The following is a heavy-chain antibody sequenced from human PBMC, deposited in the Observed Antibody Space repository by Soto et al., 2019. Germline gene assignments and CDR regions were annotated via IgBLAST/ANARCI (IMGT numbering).Heavy chain of an antibody. Sequence: QITLKESGPTLVKPTQTLTLTCTFSGFSLSTSGVGVGWIRQPPGKALEWLALIYWDDDKRYSPSLKSRLTITKDTYKNQVVLTMTNMDPVDTATYYCAHRRDIVVVPAATGWFDPWGQGTLVTVSS. CDR3: AHRRDIVVVPAATGWFDP. D-gene: IGHD2-2*01. J-gene: IGHJ5*02. CDR1: GFSLSTSGVG. V-gene: IGHV2-5*02. CDR2: IYWDDDK.